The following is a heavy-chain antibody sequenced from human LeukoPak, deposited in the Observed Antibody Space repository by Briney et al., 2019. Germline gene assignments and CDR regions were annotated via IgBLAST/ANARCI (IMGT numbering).Heavy chain of an antibody. V-gene: IGHV1-8*03. D-gene: IGHD5-18*01. Sequence: ASVKVSCKASGYTFTSYDINWVRQATGQGLEWMGWMNPNSGNTGYAQKFQGRVTITRNTSISTAYMELSSLSSEDTAVYYCARGGDSYGFVMFDYWGQGTLVTVSS. CDR2: MNPNSGNT. J-gene: IGHJ4*02. CDR3: ARGGDSYGFVMFDY. CDR1: GYTFTSYD.